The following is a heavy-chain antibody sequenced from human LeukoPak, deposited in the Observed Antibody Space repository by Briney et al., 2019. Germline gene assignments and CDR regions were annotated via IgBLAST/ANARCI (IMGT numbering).Heavy chain of an antibody. CDR3: VRDDNYTPSY. D-gene: IGHD2-2*02. Sequence: GGSLRLSCGASGFTFSSYWMHWVRQAPGKGLEWVSRIISDGSSSSYADSVKGRFTISRDNAKNTLHLQMNSLRGEDTAVYYCVRDDNYTPSYWGQGTLVTVSS. CDR2: IISDGSSS. J-gene: IGHJ4*02. V-gene: IGHV3-74*01. CDR1: GFTFSSYW.